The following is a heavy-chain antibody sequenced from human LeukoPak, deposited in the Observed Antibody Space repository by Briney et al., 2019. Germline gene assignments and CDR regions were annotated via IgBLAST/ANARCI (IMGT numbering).Heavy chain of an antibody. CDR3: ARVRDYYDSSGYYPLYFDY. CDR1: GFTFSSDW. CDR2: IKKDGNEK. Sequence: GGSLRLSCAASGFTFSSDWMSWVRQAPGKGLEWVANIKKDGNEKYYVDSVKGRFTISRDNAKSSLYLQMNSLRAEDMAVYYCARVRDYYDSSGYYPLYFDYWGQGTLVTVSS. V-gene: IGHV3-7*03. J-gene: IGHJ4*02. D-gene: IGHD3-22*01.